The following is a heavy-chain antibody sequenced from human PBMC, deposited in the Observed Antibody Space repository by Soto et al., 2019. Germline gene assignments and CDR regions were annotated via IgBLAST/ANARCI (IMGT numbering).Heavy chain of an antibody. J-gene: IGHJ6*02. CDR3: ARDHSSSGYYYYGMDV. CDR1: GGSISSGDYY. V-gene: IGHV4-30-4*01. Sequence: SETLSLTCTVSGGSISSGDYYWSWIRQPPGKGLEWIGYIYYSGSTYYNTSLKSRVTISVDTSKNQFSLKLSSVTAADTAVYYCARDHSSSGYYYYGMDVWGQGTTVTVS. D-gene: IGHD6-6*01. CDR2: IYYSGST.